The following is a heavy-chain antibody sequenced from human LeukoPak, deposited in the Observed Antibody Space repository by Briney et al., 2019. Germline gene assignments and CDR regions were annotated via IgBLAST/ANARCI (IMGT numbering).Heavy chain of an antibody. D-gene: IGHD5-18*01. CDR2: INTGNGNT. CDR3: ARDRAMADY. Sequence: ASVKVSCKASGYIFTSYPIHWVRQAPGQRLEWMGWINTGNGNTKYSQKFEGRVTVTRDTSATAAYMELSSLRSEGTAVYYCARDRAMADYWGQGILVTVSS. V-gene: IGHV1-3*04. CDR1: GYIFTSYP. J-gene: IGHJ4*02.